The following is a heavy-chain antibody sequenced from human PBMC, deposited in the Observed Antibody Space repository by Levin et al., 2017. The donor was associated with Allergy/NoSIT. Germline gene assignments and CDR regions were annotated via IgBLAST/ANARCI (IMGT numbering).Heavy chain of an antibody. Sequence: TSETLSLTCAVSGSSITNCIWWGWIRQPPGKGLEWIGYIYHSGATQYNPSLKSRATLSVDSSKNQLFLSLSSLTAVDTAVYYCAGMARSHYFDNWGQGTLVAVS. CDR3: AGMARSHYFDN. CDR1: GSSITNCIW. CDR2: IYHSGAT. J-gene: IGHJ4*02. V-gene: IGHV4-28*01.